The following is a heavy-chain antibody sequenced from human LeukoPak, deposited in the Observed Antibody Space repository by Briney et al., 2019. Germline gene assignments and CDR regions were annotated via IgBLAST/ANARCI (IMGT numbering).Heavy chain of an antibody. CDR2: VYYSGST. CDR1: GGPISDFY. Sequence: TTSETLSLTCTVSGGPISDFYWSWIRQPPGRGLEWIGYVYYSGSTNYNPSFKSRITISVDTSRNQFSLQLSSVTAADTAVYYCARIHRYCSGGACYVLDNWGQGTLVAVSS. V-gene: IGHV4-59*01. D-gene: IGHD2-15*01. J-gene: IGHJ4*02. CDR3: ARIHRYCSGGACYVLDN.